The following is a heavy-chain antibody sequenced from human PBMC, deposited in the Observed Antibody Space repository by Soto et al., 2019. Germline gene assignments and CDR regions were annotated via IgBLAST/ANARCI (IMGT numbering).Heavy chain of an antibody. V-gene: IGHV3-23*01. J-gene: IGHJ3*01. CDR1: GFTFGNYA. CDR2: ISDAGTST. Sequence: GGSLRLSCAASGFTFGNYAMNWVRQAPGKGLEWISSISDAGTSTYYANSVKGRFSMSRDNSKNTLFLQMNRLRADDTAVYFCAKSLVTPSDAFDLWGRGTLVTVSS. D-gene: IGHD2-21*02. CDR3: AKSLVTPSDAFDL.